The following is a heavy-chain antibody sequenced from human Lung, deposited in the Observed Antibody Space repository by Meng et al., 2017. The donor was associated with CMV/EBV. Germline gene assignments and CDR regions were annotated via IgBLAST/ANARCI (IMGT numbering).Heavy chain of an antibody. CDR2: ISSGVST. D-gene: IGHD3-10*01. CDR3: ASSHFGESSLDY. J-gene: IGHJ4*02. V-gene: IGHV3-66*02. CDR1: GIDFSSYG. Sequence: GGSXRLXXAVSGIDFSSYGMVWVRQFPGKGLEWVSVISSGVSTYYADSVKGRFTISRDNSKNTLYLQMNSLRAEDTAVYYCASSHFGESSLDYWGQGALVXVSS.